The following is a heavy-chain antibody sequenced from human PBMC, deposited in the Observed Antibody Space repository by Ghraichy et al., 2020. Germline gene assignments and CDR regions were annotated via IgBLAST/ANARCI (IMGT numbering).Heavy chain of an antibody. J-gene: IGHJ5*02. D-gene: IGHD3-10*01. CDR3: ARQVVRGVIITYNWFDP. V-gene: IGHV4-39*01. Sequence: SETLSLTCTVSGGSISSSSYYWGWIRQPPGKGLEWIGSIYYSGSTYYNPSLKSRVTISVNTSKNQFSLKLSSVTAADTAVYYCARQVVRGVIITYNWFDPWGQGTLVTVSS. CDR2: IYYSGST. CDR1: GGSISSSSYY.